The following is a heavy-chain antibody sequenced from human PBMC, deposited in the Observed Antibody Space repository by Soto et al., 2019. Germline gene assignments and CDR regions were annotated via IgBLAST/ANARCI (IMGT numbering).Heavy chain of an antibody. CDR3: ASGFDYDSSGWHAVDI. CDR1: GYTLTELS. CDR2: FDPEDGET. J-gene: IGHJ3*02. Sequence: ASVKVSCKVSGYTLTELSMHWVRQAPGKGLEWMGGFDPEDGETIYAQKFQGRVTMTEDTSTDTAYMELSSLRSEDTAVYYCASGFDYDSSGWHAVDIWGQGTMVTVSS. V-gene: IGHV1-24*01. D-gene: IGHD3-22*01.